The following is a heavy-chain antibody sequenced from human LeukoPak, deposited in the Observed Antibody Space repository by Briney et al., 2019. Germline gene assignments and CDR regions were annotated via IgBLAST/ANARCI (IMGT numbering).Heavy chain of an antibody. CDR3: AREGGSGSFYGDAFDI. V-gene: IGHV1-2*02. D-gene: IGHD1-26*01. J-gene: IGHJ3*02. Sequence: ASVKVSCKASGYTFIDYYMHWVRQAPGQGLEWMGWINPNYGGTNYTQSFQGRVTMTRDTSINTAYMELSRLRSDDTAVYYCAREGGSGSFYGDAFDIWGQGTMVTVSS. CDR2: INPNYGGT. CDR1: GYTFIDYY.